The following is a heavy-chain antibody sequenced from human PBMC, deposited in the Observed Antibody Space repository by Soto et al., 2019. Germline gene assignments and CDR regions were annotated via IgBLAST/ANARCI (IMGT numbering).Heavy chain of an antibody. CDR2: INPSGGST. J-gene: IGHJ5*02. CDR3: ARGYCSGGSCYSENKWFDP. Sequence: QVQLVQSGAEVKKPGASVKVSCKASGYTFTSYYMHWVRQAPGQGLEWMGIINPSGGSTSYAQKFQGRVTMTRDTSTSTVYMELSSLRSEDTAVYYCARGYCSGGSCYSENKWFDPWGQGTLVIVSS. D-gene: IGHD2-15*01. V-gene: IGHV1-46*01. CDR1: GYTFTSYY.